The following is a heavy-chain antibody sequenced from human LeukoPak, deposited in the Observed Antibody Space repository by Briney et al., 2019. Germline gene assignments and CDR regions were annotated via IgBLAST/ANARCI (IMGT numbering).Heavy chain of an antibody. Sequence: PSETLSLTCAVYGGSFSGYYWSWIRQPPGKGLEWIGEINHSGSTNYNPPLKSRVTISVDTSKNQFSLKLSSVTAADTAVYYCARGKGYSYGYGWFDPWGQGTLVTVSS. J-gene: IGHJ5*02. CDR1: GGSFSGYY. D-gene: IGHD5-18*01. CDR2: INHSGST. V-gene: IGHV4-34*01. CDR3: ARGKGYSYGYGWFDP.